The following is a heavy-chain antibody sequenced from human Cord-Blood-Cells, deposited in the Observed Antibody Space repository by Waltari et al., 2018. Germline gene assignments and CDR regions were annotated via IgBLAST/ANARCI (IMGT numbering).Heavy chain of an antibody. CDR2: IYTSGST. CDR3: AISSWYKNWFDP. D-gene: IGHD6-13*01. Sequence: QVQLQESGPGLVKPSETLSLTCTVSGGSISSYYWRWIRPPAGKGLEWIGRIYTSGSTNYNPSLKSRVTMSVDTSKNQFSLKLSSVTAADTAVYYCAISSWYKNWFDPWGQGTLVTVSS. CDR1: GGSISSYY. V-gene: IGHV4-4*07. J-gene: IGHJ5*02.